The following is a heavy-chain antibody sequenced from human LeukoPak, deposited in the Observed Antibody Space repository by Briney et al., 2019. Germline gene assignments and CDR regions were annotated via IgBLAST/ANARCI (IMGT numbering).Heavy chain of an antibody. CDR2: ISAYNGNR. V-gene: IGHV1-18*01. J-gene: IGHJ3*01. CDR1: VYTFTTYY. D-gene: IGHD6-13*01. CDR3: AREEGAPIAAANV. Sequence: GASVNVSFKSSVYTFTTYYISWVRQAPGQGLEWMGWISAYNGNRNYAQKFQGRVTMTTDTSTSTAYMELRSLRSDDTAVYYCAREEGAPIAAANVWGLGTMVTVSS.